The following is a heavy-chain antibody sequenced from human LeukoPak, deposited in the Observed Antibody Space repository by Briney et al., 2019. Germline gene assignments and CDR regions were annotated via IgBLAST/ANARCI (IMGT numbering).Heavy chain of an antibody. CDR1: GFTFSSYE. CDR3: ARSHGSGMYYYYMDF. Sequence: GGSLRLSCAASGFTFSSYEMNWVRRAPGKGLEWVSYISSSSSTIYYADSVKGRFTISRDNAKNSLYLQMNSLRAEDTAVYYCARSHGSGMYYYYMDFWGKGTTVTVSS. D-gene: IGHD3-10*01. CDR2: ISSSSSTI. V-gene: IGHV3-48*03. J-gene: IGHJ6*03.